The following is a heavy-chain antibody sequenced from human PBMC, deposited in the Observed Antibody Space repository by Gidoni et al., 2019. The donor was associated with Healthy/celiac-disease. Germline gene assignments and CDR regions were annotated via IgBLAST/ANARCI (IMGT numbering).Heavy chain of an antibody. CDR2: ISYDGSNK. D-gene: IGHD5-12*01. CDR1: GFTFSSYG. Sequence: QVQLVESGGGVVQPGRSLRLSCAASGFTFSSYGMHWVRQAPGKGLEWVAVISYDGSNKYYADSVKGRFTISRDNSKNTLYLQMNSLRAEDTAVYYCSKSDSAYDWISPFDYWGQGTLVTVSS. V-gene: IGHV3-30*18. J-gene: IGHJ4*02. CDR3: SKSDSAYDWISPFDY.